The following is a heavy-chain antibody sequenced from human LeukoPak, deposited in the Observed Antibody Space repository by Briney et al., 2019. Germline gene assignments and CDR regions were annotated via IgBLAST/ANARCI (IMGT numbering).Heavy chain of an antibody. V-gene: IGHV3-7*01. CDR1: GFTFSSYW. CDR2: IKQDGSEK. CDR3: AREEYSSSSAAGDY. D-gene: IGHD6-6*01. Sequence: GGSLRLSCAASGFTFSSYWMSWVRQAPGKGLEWVANIKQDGSEKYYVDSVEGRFTISRDNAKNSLYLQMNSLRAEDTAVYYCAREEYSSSSAAGDYWGQGTLVTVSS. J-gene: IGHJ4*02.